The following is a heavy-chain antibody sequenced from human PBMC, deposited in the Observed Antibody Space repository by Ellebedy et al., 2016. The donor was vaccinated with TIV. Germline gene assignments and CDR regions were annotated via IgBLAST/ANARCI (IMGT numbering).Heavy chain of an antibody. CDR2: IYYSGST. CDR1: GGSVSSGSYY. J-gene: IGHJ4*02. D-gene: IGHD5-18*01. Sequence: GSLRLXCTVSGGSVSSGSYYWSWIRQPPGKGLEWIGYIYYSGSTNYNPSLKSRVTISVDTSKNQFSLKLSSVTAADTAVYYCARAEDTAMPFDYWGQGTLVTVSS. CDR3: ARAEDTAMPFDY. V-gene: IGHV4-61*01.